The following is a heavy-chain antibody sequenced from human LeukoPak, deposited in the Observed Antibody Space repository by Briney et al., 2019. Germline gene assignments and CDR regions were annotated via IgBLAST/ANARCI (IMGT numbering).Heavy chain of an antibody. D-gene: IGHD6-13*01. Sequence: PGGSLRLSCAASGFTFSDYYMSWIRQAPGKGLEWVSYISSSGSTIYYADSVKGRFTISRDNAKNSLYLQMNSLRAEDTAVYYCARPPRGIAASYYYMDVWAKGPRSPSP. CDR1: GFTFSDYY. CDR3: ARPPRGIAASYYYMDV. V-gene: IGHV3-11*01. CDR2: ISSSGSTI. J-gene: IGHJ6*03.